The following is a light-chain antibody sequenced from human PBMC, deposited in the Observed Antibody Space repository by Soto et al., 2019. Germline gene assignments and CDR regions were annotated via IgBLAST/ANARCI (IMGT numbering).Light chain of an antibody. Sequence: EIVLTQSPGTLSLSPGERATLSCRASRSVSSSFLGWYRQKPGQAPRLLMYATSSRAHGITDRFSGSGSGTGFTLTISRLEPEDYAVYYCQQYGSSPPTFGQGTKLEIK. CDR1: RSVSSSF. CDR3: QQYGSSPPT. J-gene: IGKJ2*01. V-gene: IGKV3-20*01. CDR2: ATS.